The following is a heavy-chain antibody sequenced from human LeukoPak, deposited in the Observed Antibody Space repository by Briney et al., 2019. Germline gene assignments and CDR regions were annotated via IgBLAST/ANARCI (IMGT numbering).Heavy chain of an antibody. Sequence: GGSLRLSCAASGFTFSSYGMHWVRQAPGKGLEWVAVTSSDLNVKLYADSVRGRFTISRDNSRSTLYLQMNSLRPEDTAIYYCAREGYYGSGSPPSLYFDYWGQGTLVTVSS. CDR1: GFTFSSYG. J-gene: IGHJ4*02. V-gene: IGHV3-30*03. CDR2: TSSDLNVK. CDR3: AREGYYGSGSPPSLYFDY. D-gene: IGHD3-10*01.